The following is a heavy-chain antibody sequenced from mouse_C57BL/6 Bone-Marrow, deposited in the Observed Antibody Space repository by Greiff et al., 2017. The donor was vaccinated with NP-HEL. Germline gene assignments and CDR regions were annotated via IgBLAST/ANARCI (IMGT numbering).Heavy chain of an antibody. V-gene: IGHV7-3*01. CDR1: GFTFTGYY. CDR3: ARFLYYYGSSYVPYYFDY. D-gene: IGHD1-1*01. J-gene: IGHJ2*01. Sequence: EVQVVESGGGLVQPGGSLSLSCAASGFTFTGYYMSWVRQPPGKALEWLGFIRNRANGYTTEYSVSVKGRFTISRGNSQSILYLQMNALRTEDSAPDYYARFLYYYGSSYVPYYFDYGGRGTTLTVSS. CDR2: IRNRANGYTT.